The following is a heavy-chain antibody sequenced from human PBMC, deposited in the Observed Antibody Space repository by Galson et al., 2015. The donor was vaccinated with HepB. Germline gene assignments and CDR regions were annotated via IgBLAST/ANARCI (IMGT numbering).Heavy chain of an antibody. CDR2: ISGSGGST. CDR3: ARGARGTVASADY. J-gene: IGHJ4*02. Sequence: SLRLSCAASGFTFSSYAMSWVRQAPGKGLEWVSAISGSGGSTYYADSVKGRFTISRDNAKDSVYLEMNSLTVEDTAVFYCARGARGTVASADYWGQGTLVTVSS. D-gene: IGHD3/OR15-3a*01. CDR1: GFTFSSYA. V-gene: IGHV3-23*01.